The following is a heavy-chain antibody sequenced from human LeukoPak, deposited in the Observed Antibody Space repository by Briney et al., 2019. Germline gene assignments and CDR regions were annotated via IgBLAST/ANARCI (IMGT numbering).Heavy chain of an antibody. J-gene: IGHJ3*02. CDR2: IKHSGGT. CDR3: AREYSTSSTAFDI. V-gene: IGHV4-34*01. Sequence: SETLSLTCAVYGGSFSGYYWSWIRQPPGKGLEWIGEIKHSGGTNYNPSLKSRATISIDTSKNWFSLKLTSVTAADAAVYYCAREYSTSSTAFDIWGQGTMVTVSS. CDR1: GGSFSGYY. D-gene: IGHD6-6*01.